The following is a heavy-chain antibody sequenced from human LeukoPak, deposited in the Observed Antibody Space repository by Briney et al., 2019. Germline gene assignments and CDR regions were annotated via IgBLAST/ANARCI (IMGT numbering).Heavy chain of an antibody. CDR1: GGSLSAYY. D-gene: IGHD3-16*01. J-gene: IGHJ3*02. CDR3: ARSRYGPLGFDI. CDR2: IYYSGST. Sequence: SETLSLTCAVYGGSLSAYYWTWIRQPPGKGLEWIGNIYYSGSTHYNPSLKSRVTISVDTSKNQFSLNLRYMTAADTAIFYCARSRYGPLGFDIWGQGTMVTVFS. V-gene: IGHV4-34*01.